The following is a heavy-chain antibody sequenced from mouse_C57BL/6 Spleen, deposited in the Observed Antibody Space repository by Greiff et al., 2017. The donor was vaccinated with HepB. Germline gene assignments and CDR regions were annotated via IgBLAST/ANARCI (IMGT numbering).Heavy chain of an antibody. CDR3: ARGDLGGYPRAMYY. V-gene: IGHV1-61*01. Sequence: QVQLQQPGAELVRPGSSVKLSCKASCYTFTSYWMDWVKQRPGQGLEWIGNIYPSDSETHYNQKFKDKATLTVDKSSSPAYMQLITLTSEDSAVYYCARGDLGGYPRAMYYWGQGTSVTVSS. D-gene: IGHD2-2*01. CDR2: IYPSDSET. J-gene: IGHJ4*01. CDR1: CYTFTSYW.